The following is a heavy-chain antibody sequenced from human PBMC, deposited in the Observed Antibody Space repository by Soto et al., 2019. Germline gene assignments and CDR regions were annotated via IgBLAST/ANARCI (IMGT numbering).Heavy chain of an antibody. V-gene: IGHV3-23*01. CDR3: AKDRSGSYSWGMDV. J-gene: IGHJ6*02. CDR1: GFTFRNHA. CDR2: ISGSGDST. D-gene: IGHD1-26*01. Sequence: EEQLLESGGGLVQRGGSLRLSCAASGFTFRNHAMNWVRQAPGKGLERVSGISGSGDSTGYADSVKGRFTISRDNSNNTLYLQMNSMRAEDTAIYYCAKDRSGSYSWGMDVWGQGTTVTVSS.